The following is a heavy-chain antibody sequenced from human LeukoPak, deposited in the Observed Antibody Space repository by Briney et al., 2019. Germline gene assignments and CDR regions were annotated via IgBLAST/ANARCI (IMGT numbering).Heavy chain of an antibody. CDR1: GGSISSSSYY. Sequence: PSETLSLTCTVSGGSISSSSYYWGWIRQPPGKGLEWIGSIYYSGSTYYNPSLKSRVTISVDTSQDQFSLKMTSVTAADTAVYYCARRATADSSGYYSIFFDSWGQGILVTVSS. CDR3: ARRATADSSGYYSIFFDS. D-gene: IGHD3-22*01. J-gene: IGHJ4*02. CDR2: IYYSGST. V-gene: IGHV4-39*07.